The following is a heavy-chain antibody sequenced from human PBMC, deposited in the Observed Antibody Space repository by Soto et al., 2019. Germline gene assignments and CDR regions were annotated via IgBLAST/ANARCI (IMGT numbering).Heavy chain of an antibody. D-gene: IGHD6-13*01. CDR2: MNPNSGNT. CDR1: GYTFTSYE. CDR3: ARGGSSWYSY. Sequence: ASVKVSCKASGYTFTSYEINWVRQATGQGFEWMGRMNPNSGNTGYAQKFQGRVTMTRNTSISTAYMELSSLRSEDTAVYYCARGGSSWYSYWGQGTLVTVSS. J-gene: IGHJ4*02. V-gene: IGHV1-8*01.